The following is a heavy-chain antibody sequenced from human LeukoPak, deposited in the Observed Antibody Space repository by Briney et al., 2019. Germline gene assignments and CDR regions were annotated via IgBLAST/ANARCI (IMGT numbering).Heavy chain of an antibody. J-gene: IGHJ5*02. V-gene: IGHV1-8*01. D-gene: IGHD6-13*01. CDR2: MNPNSGNT. Sequence: ASVKVSCKASGYTFTSYDINWVRQATGQGLEWMGWMNPNSGNTGYAQKFQGRVTMTRNTSISTAYMELSSLRSEDTAVYYCARGLSKAAASPPWFDPWGQGALVTVSS. CDR1: GYTFTSYD. CDR3: ARGLSKAAASPPWFDP.